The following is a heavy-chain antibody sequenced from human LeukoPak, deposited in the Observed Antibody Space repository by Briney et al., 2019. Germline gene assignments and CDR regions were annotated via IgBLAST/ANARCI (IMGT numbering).Heavy chain of an antibody. J-gene: IGHJ6*02. CDR1: GGSISSGGYS. Sequence: SETLSLTCAVSGGSISSGGYSWSWIRQPPGKGLEWIGYIYHSGSTYYNPSLKSRVTISVDRSKNQFSLKLSSVTAADTAVYYCARGPPYPYYYYGMDVWGQGTTVTVSS. CDR2: IYHSGST. V-gene: IGHV4-30-2*01. CDR3: ARGPPYPYYYYGMDV.